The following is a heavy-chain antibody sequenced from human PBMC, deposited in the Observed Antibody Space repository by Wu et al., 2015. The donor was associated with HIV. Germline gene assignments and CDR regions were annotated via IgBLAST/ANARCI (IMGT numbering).Heavy chain of an antibody. V-gene: IGHV1-2*02. CDR1: GYSFTGYY. D-gene: IGHD3-10*01. Sequence: QVQLVQSGAEVKKPGASVKVSCTASGYSFTGYYILWVRQAPGQGLEWMGWINPNSGDTKYPQKFRGRVTMTRDTSITTVYMELSRLRSDDTAMYYCARVSGGSVRGRIGSYWGQGTQVTVSS. CDR2: INPNSGDT. J-gene: IGHJ4*02. CDR3: ARVSGGSVRGRIGSY.